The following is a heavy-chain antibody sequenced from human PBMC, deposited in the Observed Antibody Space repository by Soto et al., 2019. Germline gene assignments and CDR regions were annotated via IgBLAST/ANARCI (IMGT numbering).Heavy chain of an antibody. CDR1: GASIRSYH. V-gene: IGHV4-4*07. CDR2: MQHTGNT. D-gene: IGHD3-16*02. CDR3: AKAVTLRRWFDP. J-gene: IGHJ5*02. Sequence: QVQLQESGPGLVKPSETLSLTCAVSGASIRSYHWSWIRQPAGKGLEWIGRMQHTGNTNYNPSLNRLVTMSVDTSKNQISLKMTSVTAADTAVYFCAKAVTLRRWFDPWGQGILVIVSS.